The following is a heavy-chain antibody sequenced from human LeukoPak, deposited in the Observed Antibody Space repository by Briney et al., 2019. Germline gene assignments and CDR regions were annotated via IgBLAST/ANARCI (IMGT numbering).Heavy chain of an antibody. CDR3: AKENYYDSSGYYNY. J-gene: IGHJ4*02. CDR2: ISGSGGST. CDR1: AITFSTYA. D-gene: IGHD3-22*01. V-gene: IGHV3-23*01. Sequence: PGGSQRLSCAASAITFSTYAMSWVRQAPGKGLECVSAISGSGGSTYYADSVKGRFTISRDNSKNTLYLQMNSLRAEDTAVYYCAKENYYDSSGYYNYWGQGTLVTVSS.